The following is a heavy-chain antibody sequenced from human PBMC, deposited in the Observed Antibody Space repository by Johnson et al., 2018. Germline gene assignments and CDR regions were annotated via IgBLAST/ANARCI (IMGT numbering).Heavy chain of an antibody. CDR2: ISWNSGSI. V-gene: IGHV3-9*01. J-gene: IGHJ3*02. CDR3: AKEPYGEDAFDI. D-gene: IGHD4-17*01. CDR1: GFTFDDYA. Sequence: VQLVQSGGGLVQPGRSLRLSCAASGFTFDDYAMHWVRQAPGKGLEWVSGISWNSGSIGYADSVKGRFTISRDNSKNTLYLQMNSLRAEDTAVYYCAKEPYGEDAFDIWGQGTMVTVSS.